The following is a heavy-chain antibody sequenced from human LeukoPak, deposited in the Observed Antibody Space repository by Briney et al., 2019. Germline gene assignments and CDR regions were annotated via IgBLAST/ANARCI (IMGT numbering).Heavy chain of an antibody. CDR2: IIPIFGTA. Sequence: SVKVSCKASGGTFSSYAISWVRQAPGQGLEWMGGIIPIFGTANYAQKFQGRVTITADKSTSTAYMELSSLRSEDTAVYYCARVGSDIVATSYFDYWGQGTLVTVSS. D-gene: IGHD5-12*01. V-gene: IGHV1-69*06. CDR3: ARVGSDIVATSYFDY. J-gene: IGHJ4*02. CDR1: GGTFSSYA.